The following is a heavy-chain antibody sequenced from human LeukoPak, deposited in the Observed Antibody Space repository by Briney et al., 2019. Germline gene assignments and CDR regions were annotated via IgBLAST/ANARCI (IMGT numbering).Heavy chain of an antibody. CDR2: INPSGGST. CDR1: GYTFTSYY. Sequence: GGSLRLSCAASGYTFTSYYMHWVRQAPGQGLEWMGIINPSGGSTSYAQKFQGRVTMTRDTSTSTVYVELSSLRSEDTAVYYCARGRNTRIQLWPQVGYWGQGTLVTVSS. D-gene: IGHD5-18*01. V-gene: IGHV1-46*01. J-gene: IGHJ4*02. CDR3: ARGRNTRIQLWPQVGY.